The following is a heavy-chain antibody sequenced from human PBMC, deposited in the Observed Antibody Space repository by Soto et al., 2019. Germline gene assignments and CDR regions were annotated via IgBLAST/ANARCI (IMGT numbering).Heavy chain of an antibody. D-gene: IGHD3-10*01. CDR1: GFTVGNNY. CDR2: IYSTGTT. J-gene: IGHJ4*02. V-gene: IGHV3-53*01. Sequence: ESGGGLIQPGGSLKLSCAASGFTVGNNYMSWVRQAPGKGLEWVSLIYSTGTTKYADSVKGRFTVSRDNAKNTLYLQMNSLRAEATAVYYCAKDGRGSGSHYNSFGYWGQGTLVTVSS. CDR3: AKDGRGSGSHYNSFGY.